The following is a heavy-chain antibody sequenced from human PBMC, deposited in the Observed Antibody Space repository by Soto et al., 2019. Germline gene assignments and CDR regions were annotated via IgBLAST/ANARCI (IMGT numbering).Heavy chain of an antibody. Sequence: QVQLVQSGPEVKKPGASVKVSCKASGYTFINYAITWVRQAPGQGLEWMGWINTYNGNTNYAENLQGSATMTTDTARNTAYMEGRSLTSDDTAVNYCAERQRGEVVTDWGQGTLVTVSS. J-gene: IGHJ4*02. CDR1: GYTFINYA. CDR3: AERQRGEVVTD. V-gene: IGHV1-18*01. CDR2: INTYNGNT. D-gene: IGHD5-18*01.